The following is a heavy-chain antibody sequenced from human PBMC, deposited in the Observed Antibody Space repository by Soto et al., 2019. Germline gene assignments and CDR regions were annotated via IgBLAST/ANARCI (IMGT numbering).Heavy chain of an antibody. J-gene: IGHJ4*01. CDR3: VIDRDLYRDMFHADL. CDR1: GFTISECS. Sequence: PGGSLRLSCEASGFTISECSMNWVRQAPGKGLEWLAYITIRTGNVLYADSVRGRFTISADNAENSVILQMNSLRDEDSAVYFCVIDRDLYRDMFHADLWGQGTLVTVSS. CDR2: ITIRTGNV. D-gene: IGHD3-10*02. V-gene: IGHV3-48*02.